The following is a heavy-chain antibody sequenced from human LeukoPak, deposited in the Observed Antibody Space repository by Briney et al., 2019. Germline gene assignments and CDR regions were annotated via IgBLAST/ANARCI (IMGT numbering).Heavy chain of an antibody. CDR3: AKDISIGGFADSYFHAMDA. J-gene: IGHJ6*02. D-gene: IGHD4-23*01. CDR1: GFKFDDYG. V-gene: IGHV3-9*01. CDR2: ISWNGAIM. Sequence: PGRSLRLSCATSGFKFDDYGMHWVRQAPRKGLEWVSGISWNGAIMVYADSVKGRFTISRDNAKNSLYLQMKSLRVEDTALYYCAKDISIGGFADSYFHAMDAWGQGTTVTVSS.